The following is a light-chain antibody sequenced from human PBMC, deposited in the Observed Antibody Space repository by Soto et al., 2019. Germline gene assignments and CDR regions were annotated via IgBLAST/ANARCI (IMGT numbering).Light chain of an antibody. Sequence: QSALTQPPSASGSPGQSVTISCTGTSSDVGGYNYVSWYQQHPGKAPKLMIYEVSKRPSGVPDRFSGSKSGNTASLTVSGLQAEDEADYYCSSYAGSNEFHAVFGGGTQLTVL. CDR2: EVS. V-gene: IGLV2-8*01. CDR3: SSYAGSNEFHAV. J-gene: IGLJ7*01. CDR1: SSDVGGYNY.